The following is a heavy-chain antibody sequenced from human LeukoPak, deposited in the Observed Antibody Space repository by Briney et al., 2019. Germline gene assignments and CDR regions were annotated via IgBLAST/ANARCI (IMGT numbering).Heavy chain of an antibody. J-gene: IGHJ6*04. D-gene: IGHD2-15*01. CDR3: ARGLSVVVAADYGMDV. Sequence: GGSLRLSCAASGFTFSSYEMNWVRQVPGKGLEWVSYISSSGSTIYYADSVKGRFTISRDNARNSLYLQMNSLRAEDTAVYYCARGLSVVVAADYGMDVWGKGTTVTVSS. V-gene: IGHV3-48*03. CDR1: GFTFSSYE. CDR2: ISSSGSTI.